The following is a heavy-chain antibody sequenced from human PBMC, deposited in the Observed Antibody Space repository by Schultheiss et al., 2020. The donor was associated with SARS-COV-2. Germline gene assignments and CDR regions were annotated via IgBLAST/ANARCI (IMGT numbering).Heavy chain of an antibody. V-gene: IGHV3-66*02. D-gene: IGHD3-22*01. CDR1: GFTFSSYA. J-gene: IGHJ3*02. CDR3: ARRRVSGNSPDAFDI. CDR2: IYSGGST. Sequence: GGSLRLSCAASGFTFSSYAMSWVRQAPGKGLEWVSVIYSGGSTYYADSVKGRFTISRDNSKNTLYLQMNSLRAEDTAVCYCARRRVSGNSPDAFDIWGQGTMVTVSS.